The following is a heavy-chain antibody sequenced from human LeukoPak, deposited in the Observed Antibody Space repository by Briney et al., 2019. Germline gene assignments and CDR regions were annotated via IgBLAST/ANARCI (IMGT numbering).Heavy chain of an antibody. V-gene: IGHV1-46*02. CDR3: ARDLGLRGVTNWFDP. CDR1: AYTFNNYL. Sequence: ASVKVSRKAFAYTFNNYLIHWVRQAPGQGLEWMGIIDPSGGSTDYAQKFQGRVTMTRDTSTSTVYMELSSLRSEDTAVYFCARDLGLRGVTNWFDPWGHGTLVTVSS. D-gene: IGHD3-10*01. J-gene: IGHJ5*02. CDR2: IDPSGGST.